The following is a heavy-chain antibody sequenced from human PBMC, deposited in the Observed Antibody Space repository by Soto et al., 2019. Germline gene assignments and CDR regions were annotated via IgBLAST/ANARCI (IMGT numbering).Heavy chain of an antibody. V-gene: IGHV3-33*01. J-gene: IGHJ4*02. CDR2: TRHDGSNT. CDR3: VRDGVGATTFFGYFDY. D-gene: IGHD1-26*01. CDR1: GFNFGSYG. Sequence: QVQLVESGGGVVQPGRSLRLSCAASGFNFGSYGMHWVRQAPGKGLEWVAITRHDGSNTYYADSVRGRFTISRDNSKNTLYLQMNSPIVEDTAVYYCVRDGVGATTFFGYFDYWGQGTLITVSS.